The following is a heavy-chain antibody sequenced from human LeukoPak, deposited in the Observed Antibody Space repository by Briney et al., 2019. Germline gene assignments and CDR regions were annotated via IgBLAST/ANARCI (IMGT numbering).Heavy chain of an antibody. CDR2: VYYSGSA. D-gene: IGHD3-9*01. J-gene: IGHJ5*02. CDR3: ARGNYDILTGYYINNWFDP. V-gene: IGHV4-39*07. CDR1: GGSISSSSYY. Sequence: SETLSLTCFVSGGSISSSSYYWAWIRQPPGKGLEWIGSVYYSGSAYYNPSLKSRVTISVDTSKNQFSLKLSSVTAADTAVYYCARGNYDILTGYYINNWFDPWGQGTLVTVSS.